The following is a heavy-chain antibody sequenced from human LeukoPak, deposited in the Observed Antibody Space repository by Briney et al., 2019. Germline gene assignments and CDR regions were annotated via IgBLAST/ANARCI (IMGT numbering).Heavy chain of an antibody. CDR3: ARSHDHLWGNYPDY. D-gene: IGHD3-16*02. CDR1: GGSISSSSYY. CDR2: IHHDGRI. J-gene: IGHJ4*02. V-gene: IGHV4-39*07. Sequence: SETLSLTCTVSGGSISSSSYYWGWIRQPPGKGLEWIGEIHHDGRINYNPSLKSRVTLSVDKSKNQFSLRLNSVTAADTAMYYCARSHDHLWGNYPDYWGQGTLVTVSS.